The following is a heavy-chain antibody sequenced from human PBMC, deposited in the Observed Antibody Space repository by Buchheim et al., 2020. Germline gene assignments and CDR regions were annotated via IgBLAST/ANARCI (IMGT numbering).Heavy chain of an antibody. Sequence: QVQLVQSGAEVKKPGASVKVSCKASGYTFTSYYVHWVRQAPGQGLEWMGILSPTGGSPSYAQKFKGRVTMTRDTSTSPAYLELSSLKSEDTAVYYCARDEGSSWFNFDYWGQGTL. V-gene: IGHV1-46*03. J-gene: IGHJ4*02. D-gene: IGHD6-13*01. CDR1: GYTFTSYY. CDR3: ARDEGSSWFNFDY. CDR2: LSPTGGSP.